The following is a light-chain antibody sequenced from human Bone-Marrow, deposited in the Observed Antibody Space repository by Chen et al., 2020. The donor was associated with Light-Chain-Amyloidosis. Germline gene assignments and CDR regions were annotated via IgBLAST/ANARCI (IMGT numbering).Light chain of an antibody. CDR2: YNS. CDR3: QVGDSSSDHVV. J-gene: IGLJ2*01. Sequence: SYVLTQPPSVSVAPGKTARITCGGNNIGSQSVHWYQQKPGQAPVLVIYYNSDRPSGIPERFSGSNSGNTATLTISRVEAGDEADYYCQVGDSSSDHVVFGGGTKLTVL. CDR1: NIGSQS. V-gene: IGLV3-21*04.